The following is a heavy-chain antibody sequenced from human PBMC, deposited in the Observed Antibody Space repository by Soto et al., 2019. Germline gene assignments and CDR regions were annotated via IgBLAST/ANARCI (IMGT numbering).Heavy chain of an antibody. V-gene: IGHV3-66*01. J-gene: IGHJ3*02. Sequence: EVQLVESGGGLVQPGGSLRLSCAASGITVTTNYMSWVRQPPGKGLEWVSVVYSGGSTYYADSVKGRFTDSRDNSKNTLYLQMNSLSAEDTAVYYCARDFSGKNDAFDIWGQGTVVTVS. CDR3: ARDFSGKNDAFDI. CDR1: GITVTTNY. CDR2: VYSGGST. D-gene: IGHD3-10*01.